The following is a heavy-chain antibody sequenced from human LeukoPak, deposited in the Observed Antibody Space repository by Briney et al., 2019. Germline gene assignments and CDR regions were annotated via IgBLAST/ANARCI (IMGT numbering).Heavy chain of an antibody. CDR3: ARDPGIMVRGSRSGYDGYYYYMDV. V-gene: IGHV4-61*09. CDR2: IRSSGNT. CDR1: GGSISSGRYW. J-gene: IGHJ6*03. D-gene: IGHD3-10*01. Sequence: SQTLSLSCTVAGGSISSGRYWWSWIRQPAGKGLEWIRHIRSSGNTNYNSSLKSRVTISVETSKNQFSLKLSSVTAADTAVYYCARDPGIMVRGSRSGYDGYYYYMDVWGKGTTVTISS.